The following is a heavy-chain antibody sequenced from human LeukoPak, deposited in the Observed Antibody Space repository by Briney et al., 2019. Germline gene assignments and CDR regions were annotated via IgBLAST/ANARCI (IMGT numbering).Heavy chain of an antibody. CDR2: IYYSGST. D-gene: IGHD5-24*01. CDR3: ARAAEMATIDY. CDR1: GGSISSSSYY. Sequence: SETLSLTCTVSGGSISSSSYYWGWIRQPPGKGLEWIGKIYYSGSTNYNPSLKSRVTISVDTSKNQFSLKLSSVTAADTAVYYCARAAEMATIDYWGQGTLVTVSS. J-gene: IGHJ4*02. V-gene: IGHV4-39*07.